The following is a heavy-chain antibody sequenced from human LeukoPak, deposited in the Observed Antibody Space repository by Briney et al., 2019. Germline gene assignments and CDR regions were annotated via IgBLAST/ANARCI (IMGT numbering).Heavy chain of an antibody. CDR3: AKDVITGYFDY. D-gene: IGHD3-16*01. Sequence: GGSLRLSCAASGFTFSSYSMNWVRQAPGKGLEWVAVISYDGSNKYYADSVKGRFTISRDNSKNTLYLQVNSLRAEDTAVYYCAKDVITGYFDYWGQGTLVTVSS. CDR1: GFTFSSYS. J-gene: IGHJ4*02. CDR2: ISYDGSNK. V-gene: IGHV3-30*18.